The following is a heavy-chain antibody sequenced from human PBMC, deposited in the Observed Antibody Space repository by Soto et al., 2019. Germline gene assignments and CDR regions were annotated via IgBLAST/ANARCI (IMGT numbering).Heavy chain of an antibody. CDR2: ISYDGSNK. Sequence: VHLVESGGGVVQPGRSLRVSCAASGFTFSSYAMHWVRQAPGKGLEWVAIISYDGSNKYNADSVKGRFTISRDNSETTLYLQMNSLRPEDTAVYYCAREQLAPSGYFYGLDVWGQGTTVTVSS. CDR1: GFTFSSYA. D-gene: IGHD1-1*01. CDR3: AREQLAPSGYFYGLDV. J-gene: IGHJ6*02. V-gene: IGHV3-30-3*01.